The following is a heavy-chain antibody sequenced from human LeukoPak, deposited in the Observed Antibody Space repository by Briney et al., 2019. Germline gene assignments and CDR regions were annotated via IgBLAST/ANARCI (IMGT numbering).Heavy chain of an antibody. CDR3: ARHRGPTWDSSSFEY. V-gene: IGHV3-9*01. Sequence: GRSPRLSCAGSGFTFDDYAMHWVRQAPGKGLEWVSGITWNSGIIGYADSVRGRFTISRDNAENSLFLQMNSLRAEDTALYYCARHRGPTWDSSSFEYWGQGTLVTVSS. J-gene: IGHJ4*02. CDR2: ITWNSGII. D-gene: IGHD1-26*01. CDR1: GFTFDDYA.